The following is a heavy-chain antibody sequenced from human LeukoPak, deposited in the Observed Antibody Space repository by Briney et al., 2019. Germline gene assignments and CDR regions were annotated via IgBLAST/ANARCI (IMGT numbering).Heavy chain of an antibody. CDR2: IRSKAYGGTT. V-gene: IGHV3-49*04. Sequence: PGRSLRLSCTASGFTFGDYAMSWVRQAPGKGLEWVGFIRSKAYGGTTEYAASVKGRFTISRDDSKSIAYLQMNSLKTEDTAVYYCTRVVDYYDSSGYYYPYYYYYGMDVWGQGTTVTVPS. J-gene: IGHJ6*02. CDR1: GFTFGDYA. D-gene: IGHD3-22*01. CDR3: TRVVDYYDSSGYYYPYYYYYGMDV.